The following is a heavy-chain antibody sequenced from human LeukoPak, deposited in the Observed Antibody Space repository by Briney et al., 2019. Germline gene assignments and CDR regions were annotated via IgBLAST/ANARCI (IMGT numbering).Heavy chain of an antibody. V-gene: IGHV1-24*01. CDR2: FDPEDGET. J-gene: IGHJ6*02. Sequence: VASVKVSCKVSGYTLTELSMHWVRQAPGKGLEWMGGFDPEDGETIYAQKFQGRVTMTEDTSTDTAYMELSRLRSDDTAVYYCARGYCSGGSCYPESYYYGMDVWGQGTTVTVSS. D-gene: IGHD2-15*01. CDR1: GYTLTELS. CDR3: ARGYCSGGSCYPESYYYGMDV.